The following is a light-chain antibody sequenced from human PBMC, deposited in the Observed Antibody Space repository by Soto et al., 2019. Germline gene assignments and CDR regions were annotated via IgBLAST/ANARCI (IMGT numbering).Light chain of an antibody. V-gene: IGLV2-8*01. CDR1: SSVVGRYNY. J-gene: IGLJ2*01. CDR2: EVS. Sequence: QSVLTQPPSASGSPGQSVTISCTGTSSVVGRYNYVSWYQQHPGRAPKLLIYEVSKRPSGVPDRFSGSKSGNTASLTVSGLLAEDEAHYYCSSYAGSGNLDMVFGGGTKLTVL. CDR3: SSYAGSGNLDMV.